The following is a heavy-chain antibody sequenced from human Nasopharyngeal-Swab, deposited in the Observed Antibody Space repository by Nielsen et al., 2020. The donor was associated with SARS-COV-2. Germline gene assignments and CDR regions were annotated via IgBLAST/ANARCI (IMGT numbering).Heavy chain of an antibody. V-gene: IGHV3-23*01. D-gene: IGHD2-21*02. Sequence: GGSLRLSCAASGFTFRTYVMTWVRQAPRKGLEWVSVISSSGDRTYYADSVKGRFTTSRDNPKNTLYLQMNSLRAEDTAVYYCAKRIQDFYCFDYWGQGTLVTVSS. CDR1: GFTFRTYV. CDR2: ISSSGDRT. J-gene: IGHJ4*02. CDR3: AKRIQDFYCFDY.